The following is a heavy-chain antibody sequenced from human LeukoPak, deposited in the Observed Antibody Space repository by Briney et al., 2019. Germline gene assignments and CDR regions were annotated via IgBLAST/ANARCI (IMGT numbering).Heavy chain of an antibody. J-gene: IGHJ3*02. CDR2: INPNSGGT. D-gene: IGHD5/OR15-5a*01. V-gene: IGHV1-2*02. CDR3: ASVPVYGSDAFDI. Sequence: ASVKVSCKASVYTFTGYYMHWVPQAPGQGREWMGWINPNSGGTNYAQKFQGRVTMTRDTSISTAYMELSRLRSDDTAVYYCASVPVYGSDAFDIWGQGTMVTVSS. CDR1: VYTFTGYY.